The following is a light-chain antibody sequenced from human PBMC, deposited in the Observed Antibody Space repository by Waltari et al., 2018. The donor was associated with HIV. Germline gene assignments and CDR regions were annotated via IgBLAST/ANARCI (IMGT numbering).Light chain of an antibody. Sequence: QSALTQPASVSGSPGQSITISCTGTSSDVGSYNLVSWYQQHPGKAPKLMIYGVSKRPSGFSNRFSGSKSGNTASLTISGLQAEDEADYYCCSYAGSSTFYVFGTGTKVTVL. CDR2: GVS. V-gene: IGLV2-23*02. CDR1: SSDVGSYNL. J-gene: IGLJ1*01. CDR3: CSYAGSSTFYV.